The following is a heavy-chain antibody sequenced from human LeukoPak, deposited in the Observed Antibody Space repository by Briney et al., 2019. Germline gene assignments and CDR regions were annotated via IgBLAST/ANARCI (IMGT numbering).Heavy chain of an antibody. D-gene: IGHD2-15*01. V-gene: IGHV4-39*07. CDR2: IYYSGST. CDR1: GGSISSSSYY. Sequence: SETLSLTCTVSGGSISSSSYYWGWIRQPPGKGLEWIGSIYYSGSTYYNPSLKSRVTISVDTSKNQFSLTLSSVTAADTAVYYCARPQYCSGGSCYFDYWGQGTLVTVSS. J-gene: IGHJ4*02. CDR3: ARPQYCSGGSCYFDY.